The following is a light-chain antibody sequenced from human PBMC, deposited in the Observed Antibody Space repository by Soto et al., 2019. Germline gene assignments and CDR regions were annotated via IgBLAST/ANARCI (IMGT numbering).Light chain of an antibody. CDR3: QQVHNYPFT. J-gene: IGKJ4*01. V-gene: IGKV1-9*01. Sequence: DIQLTQSPSLLSASVGDRVTITCRASQGIRTSLAWYQQKPGKAPKLLIYAASTVQSGVPSRFSGSGSGTDFTLTISSLQPEDFATFYCQQVHNYPFTVGGGTKVAIK. CDR1: QGIRTS. CDR2: AAS.